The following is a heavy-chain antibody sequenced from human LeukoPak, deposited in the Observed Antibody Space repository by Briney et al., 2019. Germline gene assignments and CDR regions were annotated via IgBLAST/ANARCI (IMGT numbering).Heavy chain of an antibody. CDR3: ARDASALY. J-gene: IGHJ4*02. CDR1: GFTFSSYW. Sequence: GGSLRLSCAASGFTFSSYWMSWVRQAPGKGLEWVANIKPDGSEKYYLDSVKGRFTISRDNARDSLYLQMNSLRDDDTSVYFCARDASALYWGRGTLVTVSS. CDR2: IKPDGSEK. V-gene: IGHV3-7*01. D-gene: IGHD6-19*01.